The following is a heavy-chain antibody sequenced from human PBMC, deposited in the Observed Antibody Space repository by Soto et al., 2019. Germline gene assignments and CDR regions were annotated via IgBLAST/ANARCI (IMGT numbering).Heavy chain of an antibody. J-gene: IGHJ5*02. CDR2: MNPNSGNT. CDR3: ARGRSYDDFWSGYLTFDP. Sequence: QVQLVQSGAEVKKPGASVKVSCKASGYTFTRYDINWVRQATGQELEWMGWMNPNSGNTGYAQKFQGRVTMTRNTAISTAYMELSSLRSEDTAVYYCARGRSYDDFWSGYLTFDPWGQGTLVTVSS. D-gene: IGHD3-3*01. V-gene: IGHV1-8*01. CDR1: GYTFTRYD.